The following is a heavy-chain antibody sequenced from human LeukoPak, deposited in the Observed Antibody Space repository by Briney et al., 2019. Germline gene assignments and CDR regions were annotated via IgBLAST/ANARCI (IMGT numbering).Heavy chain of an antibody. D-gene: IGHD3-16*01. CDR2: MNPSSGNT. J-gene: IGHJ5*02. Sequence: ASVKVSCKASGYTFTSYDINWVRQATGQGLEWMGWMNPSSGNTGYAQKFQGRVTMTRNTSISTAYMELSSLRSEDTAVYYCARGLTVRGNWFDPWGQGTLVTVSS. V-gene: IGHV1-8*01. CDR1: GYTFTSYD. CDR3: ARGLTVRGNWFDP.